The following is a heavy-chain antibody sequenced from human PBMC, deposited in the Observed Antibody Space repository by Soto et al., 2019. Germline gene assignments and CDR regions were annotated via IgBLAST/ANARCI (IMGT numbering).Heavy chain of an antibody. CDR1: GFTFTRYS. CDR2: ISSTTNYI. Sequence: EVQLVESGGGLVKPGGSLRLSCAASGFTFTRYSMNWVRQAPGKGLEWVSSISSTTNYIYCGDSMKGRFTISRDNGNNSLYLEINSLRAEDTAVYDCARESEDLTSNYDYWGQGTLVSASS. CDR3: ARESEDLTSNYDY. V-gene: IGHV3-21*06. J-gene: IGHJ4*02.